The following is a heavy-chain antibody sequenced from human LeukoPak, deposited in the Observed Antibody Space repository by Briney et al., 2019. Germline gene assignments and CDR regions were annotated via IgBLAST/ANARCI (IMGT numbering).Heavy chain of an antibody. D-gene: IGHD1-26*01. CDR3: ARPSSVGSPYDGFDI. CDR1: GYSFTSHW. V-gene: IGHV5-51*01. CDR2: IYPADSDT. J-gene: IGHJ3*02. Sequence: GESLKISCKGSGYSFTSHWIAWVRQVPGKGLEWMGIIYPADSDTRYSPSFQGQVTISADKSITTAYLQWSSLKASDTAMYYCARPSSVGSPYDGFDIWGQGTMVSVSS.